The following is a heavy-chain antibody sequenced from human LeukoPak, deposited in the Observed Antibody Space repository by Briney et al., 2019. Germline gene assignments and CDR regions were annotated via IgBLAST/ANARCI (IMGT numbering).Heavy chain of an antibody. CDR3: AKYGSPYYCDL. D-gene: IGHD2/OR15-2a*01. CDR1: GGSISSYY. Sequence: PSETLSLTCTVSGGSISSYYWSWIRQPPGKGLEWIGYIYYTGSTNSNPSLKSRVTISLDTSKNQFSLKLTSVTAADTAVYYCAKYGSPYYCDLWGRGTLVTVSS. CDR2: IYYTGST. V-gene: IGHV4-59*01. J-gene: IGHJ2*01.